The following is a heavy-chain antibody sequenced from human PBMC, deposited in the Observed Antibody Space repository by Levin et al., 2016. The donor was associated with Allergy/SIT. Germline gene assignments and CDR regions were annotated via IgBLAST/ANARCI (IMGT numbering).Heavy chain of an antibody. D-gene: IGHD3-10*01. CDR2: ILPFNGNT. Sequence: ASVKVSCKAYGNTFSSYAMSWVRQAPGQGLEWMGWILPFNGNTNYPQKFQGRVTVTTDTSTNTAYMELSSLRSEDTAVYYCARASPMVRGVIIAKYYYYGMDVWGQGTKVTVSS. CDR1: GNTFSSYA. V-gene: IGHV1-18*01. CDR3: ARASPMVRGVIIAKYYYYGMDV. J-gene: IGHJ6*02.